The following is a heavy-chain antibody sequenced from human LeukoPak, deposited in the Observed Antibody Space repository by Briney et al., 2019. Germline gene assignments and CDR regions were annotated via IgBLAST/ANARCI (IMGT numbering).Heavy chain of an antibody. J-gene: IGHJ3*02. CDR3: ASSGWELLIAFDI. Sequence: PGGSLRLSCAASGFTVSSNYMSWVRQAPGKGLKRVSVIYSGGSTYYADSVKGRFTISRDNSKNTLYLQMNSLRAEDTAVYYCASSGWELLIAFDIWGQGTMVTVSS. CDR1: GFTVSSNY. D-gene: IGHD1-26*01. CDR2: IYSGGST. V-gene: IGHV3-53*01.